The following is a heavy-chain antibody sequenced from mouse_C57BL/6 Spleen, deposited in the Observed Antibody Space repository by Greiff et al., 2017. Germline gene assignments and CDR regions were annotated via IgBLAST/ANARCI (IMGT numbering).Heavy chain of an antibody. Sequence: EVKLQESGPGLVKPSQSLSLTCSVTGYSITSGYYWNWIRQFPGNKLEWMGYISYDGSNNYNPSLKNRISITRDTSKNQFFLKLNSVTTEDTATYYCARVYYGSLDYWGQGTTLTVSS. CDR1: GYSITSGYY. V-gene: IGHV3-6*01. J-gene: IGHJ2*01. CDR3: ARVYYGSLDY. D-gene: IGHD1-1*01. CDR2: ISYDGSN.